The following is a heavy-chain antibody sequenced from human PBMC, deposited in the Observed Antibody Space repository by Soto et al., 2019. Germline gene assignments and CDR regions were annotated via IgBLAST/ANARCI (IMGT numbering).Heavy chain of an antibody. CDR2: IIPIFGTA. D-gene: IGHD4-17*01. V-gene: IGHV1-69*12. Sequence: QVQLVQSGAEVKKPGSSVKVSCKASGGTFSSYAISWVRQAPGQGLEWMGGIIPIFGTANYAQKFQGRVTITADESTSTAYMELSSLRSEDTAVYYCAREGVRGATVVTPDYGMDVWGQGTTVTVSS. CDR3: AREGVRGATVVTPDYGMDV. J-gene: IGHJ6*02. CDR1: GGTFSSYA.